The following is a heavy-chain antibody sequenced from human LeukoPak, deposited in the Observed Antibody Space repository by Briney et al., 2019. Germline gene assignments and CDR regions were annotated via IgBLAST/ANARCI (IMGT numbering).Heavy chain of an antibody. CDR1: GGSISSSSYY. J-gene: IGHJ3*02. CDR2: TYYSGST. Sequence: SETLSLTCTVSGGSISSSSYYWGWIRQPPGKGLEWIGSTYYSGSTYYNPSLKSRVTISVDTSKNQFSLKLSSVTAADTAVYYCARLGNAFDIWGQGTMVTVSS. V-gene: IGHV4-39*01. CDR3: ARLGNAFDI.